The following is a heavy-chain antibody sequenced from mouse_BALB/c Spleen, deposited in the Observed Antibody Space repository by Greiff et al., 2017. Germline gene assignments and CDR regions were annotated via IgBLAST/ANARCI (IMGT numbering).Heavy chain of an antibody. J-gene: IGHJ4*01. V-gene: IGHV5-12-2*01. CDR1: GFTFSSYT. D-gene: IGHD2-1*01. Sequence: EVKLMESGGGLVQPGGSLKLSCAASGFTFSSYTMSWVRQTPEKRLEWVAYISNGGGSTYYPDTVKGRFTISRDNAKNTLYLQMSSLKYEDTAMYYCARRYGNYVDYYAMDYWGQGTSVTVSS. CDR3: ARRYGNYVDYYAMDY. CDR2: ISNGGGST.